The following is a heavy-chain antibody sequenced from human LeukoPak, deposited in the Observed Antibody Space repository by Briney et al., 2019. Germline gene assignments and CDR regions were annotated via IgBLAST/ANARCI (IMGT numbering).Heavy chain of an antibody. J-gene: IGHJ4*02. V-gene: IGHV4-39*01. Sequence: SETLSLTCNVSGGSISSSSYYWGWIRQPPGKGLEWIGSIYHSGSTYYNPSLKSRVTLSEDTSKNQFSLKLSSVTAADTAVYYCARHASDSSGYYEYYFDYWGQGTLVTVSS. CDR3: ARHASDSSGYYEYYFDY. D-gene: IGHD3-22*01. CDR1: GGSISSSSYY. CDR2: IYHSGST.